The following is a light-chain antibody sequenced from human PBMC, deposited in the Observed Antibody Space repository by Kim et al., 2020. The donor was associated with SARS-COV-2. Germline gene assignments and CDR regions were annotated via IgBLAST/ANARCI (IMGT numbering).Light chain of an antibody. CDR3: QKCDSAPWT. Sequence: ASVGDRVTITGRARQDMRNYLAWFQLKPGKAPKLLIYAASALQPGVPSRFSGSGSGTDFTLTVTSLQPEDVATYYCQKCDSAPWTFGQGTKVDIK. CDR2: AAS. CDR1: QDMRNY. V-gene: IGKV1-27*01. J-gene: IGKJ1*01.